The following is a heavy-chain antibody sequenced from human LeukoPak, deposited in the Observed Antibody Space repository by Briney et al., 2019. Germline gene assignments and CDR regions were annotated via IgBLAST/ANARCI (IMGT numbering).Heavy chain of an antibody. Sequence: SETLSLTCSVSGGSITSYYWSWIRQPPGKGLEWIGDISYSGNTKYNPTLKSRATISADTSKSLFSLTLTSLTAADTAVYYCAISYSYGPPRFWGQGTLVTVTS. V-gene: IGHV4-59*01. J-gene: IGHJ1*01. D-gene: IGHD5-18*01. CDR1: GGSITSYY. CDR2: ISYSGNT. CDR3: AISYSYGPPRF.